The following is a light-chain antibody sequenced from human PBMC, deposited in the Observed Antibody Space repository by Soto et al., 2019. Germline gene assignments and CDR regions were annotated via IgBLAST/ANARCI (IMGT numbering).Light chain of an antibody. CDR1: QSISSL. Sequence: DIQMAQSPSTLSASVGDRVTITCRASQSISSLLAWYHQKPGKAPKLLIYDASSLESGVPSRFSGSGSGTDFTLTISSLQPEDFATYYCQQFNNYPLTFGGGTKVDIK. J-gene: IGKJ4*01. CDR3: QQFNNYPLT. CDR2: DAS. V-gene: IGKV1-5*01.